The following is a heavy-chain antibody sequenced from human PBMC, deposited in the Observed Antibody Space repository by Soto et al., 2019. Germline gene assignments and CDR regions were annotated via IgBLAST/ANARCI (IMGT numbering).Heavy chain of an antibody. Sequence: GGSLRLSCAASGFTFSSYAMHWVRQAPGKGLGWVAVISYDGSNKYYADSVKGRFTISRDNSKNTLYLQMNSLRAEDTAVYYCARDLIMEMATIMRYYYYGMDVWGQGTTVTVSS. J-gene: IGHJ6*02. CDR3: ARDLIMEMATIMRYYYYGMDV. CDR2: ISYDGSNK. D-gene: IGHD5-12*01. V-gene: IGHV3-30-3*01. CDR1: GFTFSSYA.